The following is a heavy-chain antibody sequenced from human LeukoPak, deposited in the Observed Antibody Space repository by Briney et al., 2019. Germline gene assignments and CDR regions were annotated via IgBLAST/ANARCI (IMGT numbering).Heavy chain of an antibody. CDR2: IGGNT. CDR3: AKEGGAGYGYGMDV. V-gene: IGHV3-23*01. Sequence: GGSLRLSCAASGFTFSSYAMTWVRQAPGKGLEWVSSIGGNTYYTDSVKGRFTISRDNSKNTLYLQMDGLRAGDTALYYCAKEGGAGYGYGMDVWGQGTTVTVSS. D-gene: IGHD5-18*01. CDR1: GFTFSSYA. J-gene: IGHJ6*02.